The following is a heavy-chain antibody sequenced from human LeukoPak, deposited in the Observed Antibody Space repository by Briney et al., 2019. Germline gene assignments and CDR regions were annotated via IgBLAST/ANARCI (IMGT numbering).Heavy chain of an antibody. Sequence: ASVKVSCKASGYTFTGYYMHWVRQAPGQELEWMGWINPNSGGTNYAQKFQGRVTMTRDTSISTAYMELSRLRSDDTAVYYCARSRGIVVVPAARVADPWGQGTLVTVSS. CDR3: ARSRGIVVVPAARVADP. D-gene: IGHD2-2*01. V-gene: IGHV1-2*02. CDR2: INPNSGGT. J-gene: IGHJ5*02. CDR1: GYTFTGYY.